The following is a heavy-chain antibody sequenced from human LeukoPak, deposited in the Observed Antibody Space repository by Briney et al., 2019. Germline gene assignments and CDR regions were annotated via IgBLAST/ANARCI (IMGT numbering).Heavy chain of an antibody. CDR1: GYTFTNYY. V-gene: IGHV1-46*01. D-gene: IGHD3-10*01. J-gene: IGHJ4*02. CDR2: INPSGGTT. Sequence: ASVKVSCKASGYTFTNYYIHWVRQAPGQGLEWMGLINPSGGTTNCAQKFQGRVTMTRDMSTTTVYMHLSSLRSDDTAVYYCASSSITMVRGVYIDFDYWGQGTLVTVSS. CDR3: ASSSITMVRGVYIDFDY.